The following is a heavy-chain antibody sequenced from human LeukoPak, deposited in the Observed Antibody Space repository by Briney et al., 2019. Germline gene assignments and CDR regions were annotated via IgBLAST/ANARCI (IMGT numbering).Heavy chain of an antibody. CDR1: GYIFTDYY. D-gene: IGHD3-10*01. CDR2: INPNSGGT. V-gene: IGHV1-2*02. J-gene: IGHJ4*02. Sequence: ASVKVSCKTSGYIFTDYYIHWVRQARGQGLEWMGWINPNSGGTYFAQKFQGRVTMTRDTSISTAYMELSRLRSDDTAVYYCARATYYYGSGSDYWGQGTLVTVSS. CDR3: ARATYYYGSGSDY.